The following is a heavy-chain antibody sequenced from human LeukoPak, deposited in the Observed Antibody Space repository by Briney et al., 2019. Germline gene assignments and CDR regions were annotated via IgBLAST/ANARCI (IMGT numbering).Heavy chain of an antibody. CDR3: AKSPSGRGGYNWFDP. V-gene: IGHV4-4*07. CDR2: VYTSGST. J-gene: IGHJ5*02. Sequence: SETLSLTCTVSGGSISGYYWSWIRQPAGKGLEWIGRVYTSGSTNYNPSLKSRVTMSIDTSKNQFSLILSSVTAADTAVYYCAKSPSGRGGYNWFDPWGQGTLVTVSS. CDR1: GGSISGYY. D-gene: IGHD3-16*01.